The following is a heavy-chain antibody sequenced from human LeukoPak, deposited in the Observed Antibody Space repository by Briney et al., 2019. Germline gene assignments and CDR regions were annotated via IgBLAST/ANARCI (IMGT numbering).Heavy chain of an antibody. J-gene: IGHJ6*02. CDR2: ISYDGSNK. Sequence: GRSLRLSCAASGFTFSSYAMHWVRQAPGKGLEWVAVISYDGSNKYYADSVKGRFTISRDNSKNTLYLQMNSLRAEDTAVYYCARDLVPVDTAMVPSGMDVWGQGTTVTVSS. CDR3: ARDLVPVDTAMVPSGMDV. D-gene: IGHD5-18*01. CDR1: GFTFSSYA. V-gene: IGHV3-30*04.